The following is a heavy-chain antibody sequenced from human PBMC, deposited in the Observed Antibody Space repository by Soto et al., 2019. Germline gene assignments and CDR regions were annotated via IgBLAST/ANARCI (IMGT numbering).Heavy chain of an antibody. CDR2: IIPILDVA. V-gene: IGHV1-69*02. D-gene: IGHD2-21*01. CDR3: ARSIQAYICVAGPTDILFDP. CDR1: GGTFRTYT. Sequence: QVQLVQSGAEVKRPGSSVKVSCQTSGGTFRTYTINWVRQAPGQGLEWMGRIIPILDVANYAQKFQGRVTITADKSTISAHMELRSLRSEDTPVYSCARSIQAYICVAGPTDILFDPWGQGTLVTVSS. J-gene: IGHJ5*02.